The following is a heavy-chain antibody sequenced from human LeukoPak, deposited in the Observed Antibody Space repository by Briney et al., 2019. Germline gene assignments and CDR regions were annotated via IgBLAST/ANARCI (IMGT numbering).Heavy chain of an antibody. CDR3: ARHSGISVTGADFDY. J-gene: IGHJ4*02. CDR2: IYYSSST. D-gene: IGHD6-19*01. Sequence: PSETLSLTCTVSGGSISRYYWSWIRQPPGKGLEWIGYIYYSSSTNYNTSLTSRVTISVNTSKNQFSLKLSSVTAADTAVYYCARHSGISVTGADFDYWCWGNLVIVSA. V-gene: IGHV4-59*08. CDR1: GGSISRYY.